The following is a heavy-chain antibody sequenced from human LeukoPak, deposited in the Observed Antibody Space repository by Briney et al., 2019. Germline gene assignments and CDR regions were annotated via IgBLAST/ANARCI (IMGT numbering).Heavy chain of an antibody. J-gene: IGHJ4*02. CDR2: INTDGTST. Sequence: GGSLRLSCAASGFTFSSHWMHWVRQAPGKGLVWVSRINTDGTSTSYADSVKGRFTISRDNAKNTLYLQMNSLRAEDTAVYYCARVLIAATGRDCWGQGTLVTVS. V-gene: IGHV3-74*01. CDR3: ARVLIAATGRDC. D-gene: IGHD6-13*01. CDR1: GFTFSSHW.